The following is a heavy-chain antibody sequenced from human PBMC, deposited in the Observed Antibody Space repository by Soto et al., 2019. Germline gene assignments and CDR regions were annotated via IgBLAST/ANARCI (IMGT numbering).Heavy chain of an antibody. V-gene: IGHV1-18*01. D-gene: IGHD6-25*01. CDR1: GYGFTIYG. CDR2: ISPYSGNT. Sequence: QVQLVQSEAAVKKPGASVKVSCKASGYGFTIYGISWVRQAPGQGLEWMGWISPYSGNTRYPENLQGRVTMTTDTSTSTAYMELRSLRSDDTAVYYCAREMWTRSGPQNFFDCWGQGALVTVSS. CDR3: AREMWTRSGPQNFFDC. J-gene: IGHJ4*02.